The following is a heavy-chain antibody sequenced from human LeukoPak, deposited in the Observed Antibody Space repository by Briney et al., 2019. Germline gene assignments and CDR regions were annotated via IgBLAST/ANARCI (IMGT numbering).Heavy chain of an antibody. Sequence: GGSLRLSCAASGFTFSTYAMHWVRQAPGKGLEWAALISYDGTNRQYADSVKGRFTISRDNSKNTLFLQMNSLRAEDTAVYYCARVYDYYDSSGYLDYWGQGTLVTVSS. D-gene: IGHD3-22*01. CDR2: ISYDGTNR. CDR3: ARVYDYYDSSGYLDY. CDR1: GFTFSTYA. J-gene: IGHJ4*02. V-gene: IGHV3-30*04.